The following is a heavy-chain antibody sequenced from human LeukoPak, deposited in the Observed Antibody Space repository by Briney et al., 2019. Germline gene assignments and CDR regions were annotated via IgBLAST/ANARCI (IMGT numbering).Heavy chain of an antibody. J-gene: IGHJ4*02. CDR1: GFTFSSYS. Sequence: GGSLRLSCAASGFTFSSYSMNWVRQAPGKGLEWVSYISSSSSTIYYADSVKGRFTISRDNAKNSLYLQMNSLRAEDTAVYYCARIRGYNYGYNFDYWGQGTLVTVSS. V-gene: IGHV3-48*04. CDR3: ARIRGYNYGYNFDY. CDR2: ISSSSSTI. D-gene: IGHD5-18*01.